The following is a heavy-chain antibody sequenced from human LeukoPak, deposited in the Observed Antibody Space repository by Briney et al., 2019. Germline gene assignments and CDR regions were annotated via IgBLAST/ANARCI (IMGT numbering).Heavy chain of an antibody. CDR1: GFSLSTSGMC. CDR2: IDWDDDK. CDR3: ARMTSGSYGKRGFDP. D-gene: IGHD3-10*01. Sequence: GPTLVKPTQTLTLTCTFSGFSLSTSGMCVSWIRQPPGKALEWLARIDWDDDKYYSTSLKTRLTISKHTSKNQAALTMTNMDPVDTATYYCARMTSGSYGKRGFDPWGQGTLVTVSS. V-gene: IGHV2-70*11. J-gene: IGHJ5*02.